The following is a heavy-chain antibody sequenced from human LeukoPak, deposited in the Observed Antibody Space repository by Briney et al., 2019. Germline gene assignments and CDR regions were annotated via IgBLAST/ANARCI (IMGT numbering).Heavy chain of an antibody. Sequence: PSETLSLTCTVSGGSISSYYWSWIRQPPGKGLEWIANTYHTGSTNYNPSLSSRVTISIDTAKNQFSLKLTSVTAADTAVDYCARRGRNSSGWQDYLWGQGTLVTVSS. CDR3: ARRGRNSSGWQDYL. V-gene: IGHV4-59*01. CDR2: TYHTGST. CDR1: GGSISSYY. J-gene: IGHJ4*02. D-gene: IGHD6-25*01.